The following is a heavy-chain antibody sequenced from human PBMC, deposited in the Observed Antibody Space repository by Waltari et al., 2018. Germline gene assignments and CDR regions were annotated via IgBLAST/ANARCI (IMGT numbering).Heavy chain of an antibody. D-gene: IGHD2-2*02. CDR3: AKDRGVVPAAISDYMDV. CDR1: GFTFEDYT. J-gene: IGHJ6*03. V-gene: IGHV3-43*01. CDR2: ISWDGGST. Sequence: EVQLVEYGGVVVQPGGSLRLSCAASGFTFEDYTMHWVRQAPGKGLEWVSLISWDGGSTYYADSVKGRFTISRDNSKNSLYLQMNSLRTEDTALYYCAKDRGVVPAAISDYMDVWGKGTTVTVSS.